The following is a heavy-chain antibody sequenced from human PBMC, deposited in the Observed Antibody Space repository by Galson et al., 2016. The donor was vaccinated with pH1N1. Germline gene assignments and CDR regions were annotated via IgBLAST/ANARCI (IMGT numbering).Heavy chain of an antibody. CDR1: GYSFATDW. CDR3: ARLSMDPPYYFYFYMDV. CDR2: IYPGDSDT. V-gene: IGHV5-51*03. J-gene: IGHJ6*03. D-gene: IGHD2/OR15-2a*01. Sequence: QSGAEVKKAGESLKISCQASGYSFATDWIGWVRQTPGKGLEWVGIIYPGDSDTKYSPSFQGQVTMSVDKSISTAYLQWTSLKASDTDMYYCARLSMDPPYYFYFYMDVWGKGTTVTVSS.